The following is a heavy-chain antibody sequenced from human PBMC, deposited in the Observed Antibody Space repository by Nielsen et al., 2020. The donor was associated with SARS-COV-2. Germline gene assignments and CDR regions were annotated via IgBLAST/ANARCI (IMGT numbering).Heavy chain of an antibody. CDR3: AGTLTIFGVAQTLDY. D-gene: IGHD3-3*01. J-gene: IGHJ4*02. CDR2: IYYSGST. CDR1: GGSISSGGYY. V-gene: IGHV4-31*03. Sequence: LRLSCTVSGGSISSGGYYWSWIRQHPGKGLEWIGYIYYSGSTYYNPSLQSRVTISLDTSKKQFSLRLSSLTAADTAVYYCAGTLTIFGVAQTLDYWGQGTMVTVSS.